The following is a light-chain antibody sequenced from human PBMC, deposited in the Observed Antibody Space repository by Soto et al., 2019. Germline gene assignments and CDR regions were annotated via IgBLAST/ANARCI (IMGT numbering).Light chain of an antibody. CDR2: GAS. J-gene: IGKJ3*01. Sequence: EIVMTQSPATLSVSPGERATVSCRASQSVSSNLAWYQQKPGQAPRLLIYGASTRATGIPARFSGSGSGTEFTLTLSSLQSEDFAVYYCQQYNNWPPITFGPGTKVDIK. V-gene: IGKV3-15*01. CDR1: QSVSSN. CDR3: QQYNNWPPIT.